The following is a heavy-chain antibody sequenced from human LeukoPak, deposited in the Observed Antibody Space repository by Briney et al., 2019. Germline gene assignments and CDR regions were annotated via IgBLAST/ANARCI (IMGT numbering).Heavy chain of an antibody. D-gene: IGHD2-8*01. V-gene: IGHV4-61*02. CDR1: GGSISRCSYY. J-gene: IGHJ4*02. Sequence: PSQTLSLTCTVSGGSISRCSYYWIGTPRPAGKGLECIGRFYTSGSTNSTHSLNSRVSISVDTSKNQFSLKLSSVTAADTAVYHCAYGTNSAADYWGQGTLVTVSS. CDR3: AYGTNSAADY. CDR2: FYTSGST.